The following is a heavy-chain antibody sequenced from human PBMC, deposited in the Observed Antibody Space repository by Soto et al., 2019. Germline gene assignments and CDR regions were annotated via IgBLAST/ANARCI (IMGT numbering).Heavy chain of an antibody. V-gene: IGHV4-4*02. J-gene: IGHJ6*03. Sequence: SETLSLTSAVSGGSISSSNWWSWVRQPPGKGLEWIGEIYHSGSTNYNPSLKSRVTISVDKSKNQFSLKLSSVTAADTAVYYCARLHRRGIQLWSSRQRKDVWGKGTTVT. CDR1: GGSISSSNW. CDR2: IYHSGST. D-gene: IGHD5-18*01. CDR3: ARLHRRGIQLWSSRQRKDV.